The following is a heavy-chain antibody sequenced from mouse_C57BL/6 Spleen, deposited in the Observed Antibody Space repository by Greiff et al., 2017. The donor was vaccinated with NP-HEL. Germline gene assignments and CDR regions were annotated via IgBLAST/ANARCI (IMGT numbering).Heavy chain of an antibody. CDR1: GFTFSSYG. D-gene: IGHD2-2*01. Sequence: EVKLMESGGDLVKPGGSLKLSCAASGFTFSSYGMSWVRQTPDKRLEWVATISSGGSYTYYPDSVKGRFTISRDNAKNTLYLQMSSLKSEDTAMYYCARRDGGGYAFDYWGQGTTLTVSS. CDR3: ARRDGGGYAFDY. J-gene: IGHJ2*01. CDR2: ISSGGSYT. V-gene: IGHV5-6*02.